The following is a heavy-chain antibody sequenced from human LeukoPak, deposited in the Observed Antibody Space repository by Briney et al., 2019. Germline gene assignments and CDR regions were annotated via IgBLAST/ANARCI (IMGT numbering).Heavy chain of an antibody. CDR3: ARDSDPETGRYAFDI. CDR2: IIPIFGTA. CDR1: GYTFTGYY. D-gene: IGHD3-9*01. V-gene: IGHV1-69*05. Sequence: AASVKVSCKASGYTFTGYYMHWVRQAPGQGLEWMGGIIPIFGTANYAQKFQGRVTITTDESTSTAYMELSSLRSEDTAVYYCARDSDPETGRYAFDIWGQGTMVTVSS. J-gene: IGHJ3*02.